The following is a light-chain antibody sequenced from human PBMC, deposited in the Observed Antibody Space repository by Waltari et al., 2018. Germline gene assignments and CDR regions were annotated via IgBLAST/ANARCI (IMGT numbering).Light chain of an antibody. CDR1: TSDIGQYNL. V-gene: IGLV2-23*02. Sequence: QSALTQTASVSGSPGQAITISCSATTSDIGQYNLLPWYQQHPGKAPTLIIYDVNKRPSGVSNRFSGSKSGNTAFLTISGLQSADEADYYCCSYAGSAISMFGGGTKVTVL. CDR3: CSYAGSAISM. CDR2: DVN. J-gene: IGLJ3*02.